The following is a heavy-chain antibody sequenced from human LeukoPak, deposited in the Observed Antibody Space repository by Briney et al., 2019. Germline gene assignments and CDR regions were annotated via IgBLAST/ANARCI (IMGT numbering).Heavy chain of an antibody. J-gene: IGHJ4*02. D-gene: IGHD5-12*01. CDR1: GGSISSSTYY. CDR3: AREYSGYDFPFDY. CDR2: IYYSGNT. Sequence: SETMSHTCTVPGGSISSSTYYWGWIRQPPGKGLEWIGSIYYSGNTYYNASLKSRVTISVDTSKNQFSLKLSSVTAADTAVYYCAREYSGYDFPFDYWGQGTLVTVSS. V-gene: IGHV4-39*07.